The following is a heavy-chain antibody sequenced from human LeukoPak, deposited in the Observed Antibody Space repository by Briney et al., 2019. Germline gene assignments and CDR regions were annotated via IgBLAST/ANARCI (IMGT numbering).Heavy chain of an antibody. J-gene: IGHJ4*02. D-gene: IGHD6-19*01. V-gene: IGHV1-69*06. CDR1: GGTFSSYA. CDR3: ARAGYSSGWYGY. CDR2: IIPIFGTA. Sequence: SVKVSCKASGGTFSSYAISWVRQAPGQGLEWMGRIIPIFGTANYAQKFQGRVTITADKSTSTVYMELSSLRSEDTAVYYCARAGYSSGWYGYWGQGTLVTVSS.